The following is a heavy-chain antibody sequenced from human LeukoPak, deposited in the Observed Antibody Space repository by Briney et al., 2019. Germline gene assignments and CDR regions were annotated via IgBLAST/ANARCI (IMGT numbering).Heavy chain of an antibody. D-gene: IGHD2-8*01. J-gene: IGHJ6*02. CDR1: GFTFSSYA. V-gene: IGHV3-30*04. CDR3: ARALNGYYYYGMDV. Sequence: GGSLRLSCAAPGFTFSSYAMHWVRQAPGKGLEWVAVISYDGSNKYYADSVKGRFTISRDNSKNTLYLQMNSLRAEDTAVYYCARALNGYYYYGMDVWGQGTTVTVSS. CDR2: ISYDGSNK.